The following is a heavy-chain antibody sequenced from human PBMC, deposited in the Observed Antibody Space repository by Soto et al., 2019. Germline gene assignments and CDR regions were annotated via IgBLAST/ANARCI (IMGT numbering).Heavy chain of an antibody. Sequence: SETLSLTXTVSGGSISSYYWSWIRQPPGKGLEWIGYIYYSGSTNYNPSLKSRVTISVDTSKNQFSLKLSSVTAADTAVYYCARVFGSGSYSYYYYGMDVWGQGTTVTVSS. J-gene: IGHJ6*02. V-gene: IGHV4-59*01. CDR2: IYYSGST. CDR1: GGSISSYY. D-gene: IGHD3-10*01. CDR3: ARVFGSGSYSYYYYGMDV.